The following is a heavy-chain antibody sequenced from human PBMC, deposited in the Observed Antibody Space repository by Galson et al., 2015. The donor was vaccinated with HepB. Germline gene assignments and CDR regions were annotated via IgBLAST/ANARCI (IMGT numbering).Heavy chain of an antibody. V-gene: IGHV3-23*01. J-gene: IGHJ4*02. CDR2: ISGNGGTT. Sequence: SLRLSCAASGFTFSSYAVSWVRQAPEKGLGWVSAISGNGGTTYYADSVKGRFTISRDNSKNTLYLQMNSLRAEDTAVYYCAKLVVGQWLASDYWGQGTLVTVSS. CDR1: GFTFSSYA. CDR3: AKLVVGQWLASDY. D-gene: IGHD6-19*01.